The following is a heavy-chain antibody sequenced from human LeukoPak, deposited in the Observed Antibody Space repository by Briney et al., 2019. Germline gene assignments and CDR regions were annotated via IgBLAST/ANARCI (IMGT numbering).Heavy chain of an antibody. CDR1: GFPVSGYY. CDR3: ARMLISSGYYVDY. J-gene: IGHJ4*02. Sequence: GGSLRLSCGASGFPVSGYYMSWVRQAPGKGLDWVSVIYSGGTTYDADSVKGRFTISRDESKNMLYLQMNSLRAEDTAIYYCARMLISSGYYVDYWGQGTLVTVSS. D-gene: IGHD3-22*01. CDR2: IYSGGTT. V-gene: IGHV3-53*01.